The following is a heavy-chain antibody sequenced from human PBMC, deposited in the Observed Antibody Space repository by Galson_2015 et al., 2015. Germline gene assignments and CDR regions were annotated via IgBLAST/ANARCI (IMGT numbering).Heavy chain of an antibody. Sequence: SLRLSCAASGFTFSSYAMHWVRQAPGKGLEWVAVISYDGSNKYYADSVKGRFTISRDNSKNTLYLQMNSLRAEDTAVYYCASPARPLRLGELSLKSWGQGTLVTVSS. CDR2: ISYDGSNK. V-gene: IGHV3-30-3*01. CDR3: ASPARPLRLGELSLKS. D-gene: IGHD3-16*02. J-gene: IGHJ5*02. CDR1: GFTFSSYA.